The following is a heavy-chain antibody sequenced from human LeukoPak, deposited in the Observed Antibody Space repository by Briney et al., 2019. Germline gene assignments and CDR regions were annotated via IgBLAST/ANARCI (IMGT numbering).Heavy chain of an antibody. CDR2: IWYDGNNK. CDR3: ARDIAARRFDS. J-gene: IGHJ4*02. D-gene: IGHD6-6*01. V-gene: IGHV3-33*08. CDR1: GFTFSSYW. Sequence: PGGSLRLSCAASGFTFSSYWMNWARQAPGKGLEWVAVIWYDGNNKYYADSVKGRFTISRDNSKNTLYLQMNSLRAEDTAVYYCARDIAARRFDSWGQGTLVTVSS.